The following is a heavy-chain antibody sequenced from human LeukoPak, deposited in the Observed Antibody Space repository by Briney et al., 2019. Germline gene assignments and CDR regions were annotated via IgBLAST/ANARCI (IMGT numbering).Heavy chain of an antibody. V-gene: IGHV3-20*04. CDR1: TFTFGDYG. CDR2: INWNGGST. Sequence: PGESLRLSCLASTFTFGDYGMSWVRHAPGKGLEWVSGINWNGGSTGYADSVKERFTIARDNAKNSLYLQMNSLRAEDTALYYCARALVRGWFDPWGQGTLVTVSS. CDR3: ARALVRGWFDP. J-gene: IGHJ5*02. D-gene: IGHD6-13*01.